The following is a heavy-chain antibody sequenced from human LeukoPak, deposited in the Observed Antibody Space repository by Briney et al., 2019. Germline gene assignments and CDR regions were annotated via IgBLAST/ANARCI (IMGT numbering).Heavy chain of an antibody. CDR2: IYYSGST. Sequence: SETLSLTCTVSGGSISSYYWSWIRQPPGKGLEWIGYIYYSGSTNYNPSLKSRVTISVDTSRNQFSLKLSSVTAADTAVYCCARGGYSGYDYAPLDYWGQGTLVTVSS. CDR1: GGSISSYY. J-gene: IGHJ4*02. CDR3: ARGGYSGYDYAPLDY. D-gene: IGHD5-12*01. V-gene: IGHV4-59*01.